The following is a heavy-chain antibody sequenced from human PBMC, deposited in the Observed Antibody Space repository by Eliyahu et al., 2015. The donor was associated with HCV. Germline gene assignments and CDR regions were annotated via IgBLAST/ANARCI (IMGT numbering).Heavy chain of an antibody. D-gene: IGHD6-19*01. Sequence: QVQLQESGPGLVKPSETLSLTCTVSGGXITTYSXSWIRXPPGKGLEWIGDIHYSGSTNYNPPLKSRVTISLDTSKNQFSLKLTSVTAADTAVYFCAXGGGGIAVAGTGGWFDPWGQGTLVTVSS. CDR1: GGXITTYS. CDR3: AXGGGGIAVAGTGGWFDP. CDR2: IHYSGST. J-gene: IGHJ5*02. V-gene: IGHV4-59*01.